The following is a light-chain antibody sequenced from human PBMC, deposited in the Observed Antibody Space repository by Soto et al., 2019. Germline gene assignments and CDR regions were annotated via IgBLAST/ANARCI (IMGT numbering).Light chain of an antibody. CDR2: EGG. CDR3: CSFAAGNTYV. J-gene: IGLJ1*01. Sequence: QSVLTQPASVSGSPGQSIALSCTGTSSDVGTYNLVSWYQQQPGKAPKLLISEGGKRPSGVSDRFSGSKSGNTASLTISGLQAEDEADYYCCSFAAGNTYVFGTGTKVTVL. V-gene: IGLV2-23*01. CDR1: SSDVGTYNL.